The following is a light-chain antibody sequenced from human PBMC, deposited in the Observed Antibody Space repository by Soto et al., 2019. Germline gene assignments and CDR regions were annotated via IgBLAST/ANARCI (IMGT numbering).Light chain of an antibody. CDR1: SSDVGGYNF. CDR2: DVS. V-gene: IGLV2-14*01. Sequence: QSLLTQPASVSGSPGQSIAISCTGTSSDVGGYNFVSWYQQHPGKAPKLMIYDVSNRPSGVSNRFSGSKSGNTASLTISGLQAEDEADYYCSSYTSSSTYYVFGTGTKATVL. J-gene: IGLJ1*01. CDR3: SSYTSSSTYYV.